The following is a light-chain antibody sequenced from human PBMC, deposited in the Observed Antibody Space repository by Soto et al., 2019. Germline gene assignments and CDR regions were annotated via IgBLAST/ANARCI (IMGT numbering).Light chain of an antibody. CDR3: YQSYSTPALT. J-gene: IGKJ4*01. Sequence: DIQMTQSPSSLSASVGDRVTITCRASQSISSYLNWYQQKPGKAPKLLIYAASSLQRGVPSRFSGSGSGTDFTLTISSLQPEDFATYYCYQSYSTPALTFGGGTKVEIK. V-gene: IGKV1-39*01. CDR1: QSISSY. CDR2: AAS.